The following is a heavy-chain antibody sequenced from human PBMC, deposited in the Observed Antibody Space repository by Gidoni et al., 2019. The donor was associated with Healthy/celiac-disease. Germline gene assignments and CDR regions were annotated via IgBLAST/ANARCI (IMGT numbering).Heavy chain of an antibody. J-gene: IGHJ4*02. D-gene: IGHD2-21*02. V-gene: IGHV1-2*02. Sequence: QVQLVQSGAEVKKPGASVKVSCKASGYTFTGYYMHWVRQAPGQGLEWMGWINPNSGGTNYAQKFQGRVTMTRDTSISTAYMELSRLRSDDTAVYYCAREEKKYGGNSALGYWGQGTLVTVSS. CDR2: INPNSGGT. CDR3: AREEKKYGGNSALGY. CDR1: GYTFTGYY.